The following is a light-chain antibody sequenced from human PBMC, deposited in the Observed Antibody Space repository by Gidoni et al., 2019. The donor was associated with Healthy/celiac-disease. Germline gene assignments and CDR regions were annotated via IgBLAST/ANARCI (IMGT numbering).Light chain of an antibody. V-gene: IGKV1-39*01. CDR3: QQRYSTSPVT. J-gene: IGKJ1*01. CDR2: AAS. Sequence: DPVTITCRASQRISSYLNWYQQKPGKATKLLIYAASSLQSGVPSRFSGSGSGTDFTLTISSLQPEDFATYYCQQRYSTSPVTFGQGTKVEIK. CDR1: QRISSY.